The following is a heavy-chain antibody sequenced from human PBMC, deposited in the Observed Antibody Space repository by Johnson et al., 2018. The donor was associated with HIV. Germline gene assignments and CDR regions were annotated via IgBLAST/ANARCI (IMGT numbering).Heavy chain of an antibody. CDR3: AREGYYDSSGYYGAFDM. CDR1: GFTFSSYW. V-gene: IGHV3-7*01. Sequence: EKLVESGGGVVQPGRSLRLSCAASGFTFSSYWMGWVRQAPGKGLEWVANIKQDGSEKYYVDSLKGRFTISRDNAKNSLYLQMNSLRAEDTAVYYCAREGYYDSSGYYGAFDMWGQGTMVTVSS. J-gene: IGHJ3*02. CDR2: IKQDGSEK. D-gene: IGHD3-22*01.